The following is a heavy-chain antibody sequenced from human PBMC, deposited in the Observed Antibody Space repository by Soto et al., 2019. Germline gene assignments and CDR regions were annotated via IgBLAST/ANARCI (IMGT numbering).Heavy chain of an antibody. CDR1: GDTFKNCV. CDR3: AAEGGFGKLSVV. V-gene: IGHV1-69*01. CDR2: IIPIFGTT. D-gene: IGHD3-10*01. Sequence: QVQVVQSGVEVRRPGSSVKVSCKASGDTFKNCVISWVRQAPGQGLEWMGGIIPIFGTTDFAQRFQGRLAIATDESTTTAYMELSRVRAEDTATYYCAAEGGFGKLSVVWGQGTMVIVSS. J-gene: IGHJ6*02.